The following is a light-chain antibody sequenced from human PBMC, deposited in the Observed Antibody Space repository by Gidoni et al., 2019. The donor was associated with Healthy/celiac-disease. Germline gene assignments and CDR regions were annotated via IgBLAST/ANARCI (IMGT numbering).Light chain of an antibody. CDR2: EAS. CDR3: QQYYSYSRT. Sequence: DTQMPQSPSTLSASVGDRVTITCRASQSISSWLTWYQQKPGKAPKLLIYEASSLESGVPSRFSGSGSGTEFTLTISSLQPDDFATYYCQQYYSYSRTFGQGTKVEIK. V-gene: IGKV1-5*03. J-gene: IGKJ1*01. CDR1: QSISSW.